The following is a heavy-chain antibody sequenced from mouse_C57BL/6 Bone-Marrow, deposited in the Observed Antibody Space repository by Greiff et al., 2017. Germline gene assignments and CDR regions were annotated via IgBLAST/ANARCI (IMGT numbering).Heavy chain of an antibody. CDR3: AREYSYGAWFAY. Sequence: QVQLQQPGAELVKPGASVKLSCKASGYTFTSYWMQWVKQRPGQGLEWIGEIDPSDSYTNYNQKFKGKATLTVDTSSSTAYMQLSSLTSEDSAVYYCAREYSYGAWFAYGGRGTLVTVSA. V-gene: IGHV1-50*01. D-gene: IGHD3-3*01. CDR1: GYTFTSYW. J-gene: IGHJ3*01. CDR2: IDPSDSYT.